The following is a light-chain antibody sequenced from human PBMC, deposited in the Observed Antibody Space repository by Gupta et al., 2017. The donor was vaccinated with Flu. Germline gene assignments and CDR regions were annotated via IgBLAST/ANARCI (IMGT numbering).Light chain of an antibody. J-gene: IGLJ2*01. CDR1: SSDVGSYNL. CDR3: CSYAGSSTLV. Sequence: GSPGQSITFSCTGTSSDVGSYNLVSWYQQHPGKAPKLMIYEGSKRPSGVSNRFSGSKSGNTASLTISGLQAEDEADYYCCSYAGSSTLVFGGGTKLTVL. CDR2: EGS. V-gene: IGLV2-23*01.